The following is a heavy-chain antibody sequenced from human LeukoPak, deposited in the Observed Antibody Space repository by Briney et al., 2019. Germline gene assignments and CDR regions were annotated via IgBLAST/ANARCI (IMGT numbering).Heavy chain of an antibody. CDR3: ASYGDTYYYYYYMDV. V-gene: IGHV4-38-2*02. Sequence: PSETLSLTCTVSGYSISSGYYWGWIRQPPGKGLEWIGSIYHSGSTYYNPSLKSRVTISVDTSKNQFSLKLSSVTAADTAVYYCASYGDTYYYYYYMDVWGKGTTVTVSS. D-gene: IGHD4-17*01. CDR1: GYSISSGYY. J-gene: IGHJ6*03. CDR2: IYHSGST.